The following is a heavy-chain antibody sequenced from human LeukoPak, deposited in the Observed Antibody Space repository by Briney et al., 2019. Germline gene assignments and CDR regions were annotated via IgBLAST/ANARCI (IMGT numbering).Heavy chain of an antibody. CDR1: GFTFSSYA. V-gene: IGHV3-7*01. CDR3: SRLSAMLRGPEAFYYFEY. J-gene: IGHJ4*02. CDR2: IEGDGTEK. Sequence: PGGSLRLSCAASGFTFSSYAMHWVRQAPGKGLEWVANIEGDGTEKYYVDSVKGRFTISRDNAKNSLFLHMNNVRAEDTAVYYCSRLSAMLRGPEAFYYFEYWGQGALVTVSS. D-gene: IGHD3-10*01.